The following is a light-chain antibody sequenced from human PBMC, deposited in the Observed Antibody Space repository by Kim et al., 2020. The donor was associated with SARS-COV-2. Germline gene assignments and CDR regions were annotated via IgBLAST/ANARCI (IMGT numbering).Light chain of an antibody. Sequence: APWETTRITWGASNIADTSVHWYQQKQGQAPVVVIHHDTDRPAAIPERCSASNSGNTATLTLSRVEAGDEADYYCQVWDRSTDDWVFGGGTKLTVL. V-gene: IGLV3-21*04. J-gene: IGLJ3*02. CDR1: NIADTS. CDR3: QVWDRSTDDWV. CDR2: HDT.